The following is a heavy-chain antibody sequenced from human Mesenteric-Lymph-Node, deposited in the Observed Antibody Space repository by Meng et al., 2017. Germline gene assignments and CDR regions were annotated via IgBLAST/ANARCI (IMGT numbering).Heavy chain of an antibody. J-gene: IGHJ4*02. V-gene: IGHV3-30*04. CDR2: IPYVGTDK. Sequence: GESLKISCAASGFTFSHYPMHWVRQAPGKGLEWVAVIPYVGTDKYYADSVKGRFTISRDNSKNTLYLQMNSLRAEDTAVYYCARIVYSSGWYVDYWGQGTLVTVSS. CDR1: GFTFSHYP. D-gene: IGHD6-19*01. CDR3: ARIVYSSGWYVDY.